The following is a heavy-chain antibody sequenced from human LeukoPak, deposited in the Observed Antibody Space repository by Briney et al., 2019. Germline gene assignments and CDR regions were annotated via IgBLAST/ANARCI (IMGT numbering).Heavy chain of an antibody. CDR3: ARDGGSNWNHEYFYIDV. CDR2: LYDSGNT. CDR1: GGSISDYN. V-gene: IGHV4-4*07. D-gene: IGHD1-20*01. J-gene: IGHJ6*03. Sequence: PSETRSLICSVSGGSISDYNWNWIRQSAGKGLEWIGRLYDSGNTNYNPSLESRVMMSVDMSKNQFSLKLSSVSAADTAVYYCARDGGSNWNHEYFYIDVWGKGTTVTVSS.